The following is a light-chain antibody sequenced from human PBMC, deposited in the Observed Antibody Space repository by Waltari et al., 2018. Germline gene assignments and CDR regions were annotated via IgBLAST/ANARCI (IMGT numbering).Light chain of an antibody. CDR2: INN. J-gene: IGLJ2*01. Sequence: QSVLTQPPSASGTPGQRIIIPCSGSSSNIGSHSVNWYQQLPGTAPKLLIYINNQLPSGVPDRFSGSVSATSASLAISGLQFEDEADYYCSTWDDNLKGVFGGGTKLTVL. V-gene: IGLV1-44*01. CDR1: SSNIGSHS. CDR3: STWDDNLKGV.